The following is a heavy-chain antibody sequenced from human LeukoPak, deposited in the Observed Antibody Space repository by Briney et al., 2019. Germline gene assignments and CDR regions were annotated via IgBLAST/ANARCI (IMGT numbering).Heavy chain of an antibody. CDR1: GFTFSSYA. J-gene: IGHJ4*02. CDR3: ASPVNWGTFDY. CDR2: ISGSGGST. D-gene: IGHD7-27*01. Sequence: GGSLRLSCAASGFTFSSYAMSWVRQAPGKGLEWVSAISGSGGSTYYADSVKGRFTISRDNAKNSLFLQMNSLRAEDTAVYYCASPVNWGTFDYWGQGTLVTVSS. V-gene: IGHV3-23*01.